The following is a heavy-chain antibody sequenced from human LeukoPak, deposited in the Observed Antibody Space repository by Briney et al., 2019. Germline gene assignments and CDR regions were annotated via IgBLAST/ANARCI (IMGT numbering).Heavy chain of an antibody. J-gene: IGHJ5*02. Sequence: GGSLRLSCAASGFTFSSSWMHWVRQTPGKGLVWVSRINTDGSVTSYADSVKGRFTISRDTAKNTLYLQMNSLRADDTAVYYCASGRDASGQLCFDPWGQGTLVTVSS. CDR3: ASGRDASGQLCFDP. D-gene: IGHD1-1*01. V-gene: IGHV3-74*01. CDR1: GFTFSSSW. CDR2: INTDGSVT.